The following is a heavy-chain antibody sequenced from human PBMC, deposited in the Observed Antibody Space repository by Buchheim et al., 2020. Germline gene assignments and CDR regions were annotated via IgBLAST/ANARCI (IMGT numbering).Heavy chain of an antibody. V-gene: IGHV3-30*18. D-gene: IGHD3-22*01. J-gene: IGHJ4*02. CDR2: ISYDGSNK. CDR3: AKDQAQWLSYYFDY. Sequence: QVQLVESGGGVVQPGRSLRLSCAASGFTFSSYGMHWVRQAPGKGLEWVAVISYDGSNKYYADSVKGRFTISRDNSKNTLYVQMNSLRAEDTAVYYCAKDQAQWLSYYFDYWGQGTL. CDR1: GFTFSSYG.